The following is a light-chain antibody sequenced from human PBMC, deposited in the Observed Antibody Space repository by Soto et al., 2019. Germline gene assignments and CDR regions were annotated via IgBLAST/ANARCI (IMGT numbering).Light chain of an antibody. CDR3: SSYTTTTSLGV. CDR1: SNDIGGYNY. CDR2: EVS. J-gene: IGLJ3*02. V-gene: IGLV2-14*01. Sequence: QSALTQPASVSGSPGQSITISCTGGSNDIGGYNYVSWFQQHPGKAPKLLIYEVSYRPSGVSDRFSGSKSGNTASLTISGLQADDEADYFCSSYTTTTSLGVFGGGTKLTVL.